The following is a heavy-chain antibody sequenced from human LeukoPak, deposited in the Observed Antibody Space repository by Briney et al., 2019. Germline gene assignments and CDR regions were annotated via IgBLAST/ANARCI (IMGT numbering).Heavy chain of an antibody. CDR3: ARGDYYDSSGYYFPDAFDI. CDR1: GFTFRSYG. J-gene: IGHJ3*02. D-gene: IGHD3-22*01. V-gene: IGHV3-33*01. CDR2: IWYDGSNK. Sequence: GGSLRLSCAASGFTFRSYGMHWVRQAPGKGLEGGAVIWYDGSNKYCVDCVQGRFTISLDNCMSTLYVQISSRSAEDTAVYHCARGDYYDSSGYYFPDAFDIWGQGTMVTVSS.